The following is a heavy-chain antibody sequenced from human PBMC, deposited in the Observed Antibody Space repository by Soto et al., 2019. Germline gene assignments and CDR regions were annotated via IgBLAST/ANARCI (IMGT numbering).Heavy chain of an antibody. V-gene: IGHV1-69*06. CDR1: GGTFGSYA. Sequence: VASVKVSCKASGGTFGSYAISWVRQAPGQGLEWMGGIIPIFGTANYAQKFQGRVTITADKSTSTAYMELSSLRSEDTAVYYCARDIHDSSGYYFGRYFDFWGRGTLVTVSS. J-gene: IGHJ4*02. CDR3: ARDIHDSSGYYFGRYFDF. D-gene: IGHD3-22*01. CDR2: IIPIFGTA.